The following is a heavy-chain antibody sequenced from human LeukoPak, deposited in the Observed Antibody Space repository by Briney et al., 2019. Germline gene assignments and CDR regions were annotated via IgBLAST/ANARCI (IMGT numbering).Heavy chain of an antibody. CDR2: ISAYSGNT. V-gene: IGHV1-18*01. CDR3: ARAYCSGGSCYGARFDP. J-gene: IGHJ5*02. Sequence: ASVKVSWKASGYTFTSYGISWVRQAPGQGLEWMGWISAYSGNTNYAQKLQGRVTMTTDTSTSTAYMELRSLRSDDTAVYYCARAYCSGGSCYGARFDPWGQGTLVTVSS. CDR1: GYTFTSYG. D-gene: IGHD2-15*01.